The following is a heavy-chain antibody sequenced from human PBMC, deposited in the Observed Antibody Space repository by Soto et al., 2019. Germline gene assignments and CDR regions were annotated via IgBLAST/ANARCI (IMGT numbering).Heavy chain of an antibody. CDR3: ARSPNLESYSGSAIADY. CDR2: ISSSSSTI. Sequence: EVQLVESGGGLVQPGGSLRLSCAASGFTFSSYSMNWVRQAPGKGLEWVSYISSSSSTIYYADSVKGRFTISGDNAKNSLYLQMNSLRDEDTAVYYCARSPNLESYSGSAIADYWGQGTLVTVSS. D-gene: IGHD1-26*01. J-gene: IGHJ4*02. CDR1: GFTFSSYS. V-gene: IGHV3-48*02.